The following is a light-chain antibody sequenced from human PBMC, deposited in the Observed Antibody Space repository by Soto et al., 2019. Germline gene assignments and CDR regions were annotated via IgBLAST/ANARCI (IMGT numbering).Light chain of an antibody. CDR3: QQSYSSPQT. CDR2: GAS. J-gene: IGKJ1*01. CDR1: QSINTY. V-gene: IGKV1-39*01. Sequence: DIQMTQSPSSLSASVGDRVIITCRASQSINTYLNCYQQKPGKAPQLLIYGASNLQRGVPSRFSGSGSGTDFTLTISSLQPEDFATYSCQQSYSSPQTFGHGTKVEIK.